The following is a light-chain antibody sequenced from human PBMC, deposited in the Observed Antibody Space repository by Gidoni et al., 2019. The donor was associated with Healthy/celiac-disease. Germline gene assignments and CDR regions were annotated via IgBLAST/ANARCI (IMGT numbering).Light chain of an antibody. CDR1: QSIRSW. Sequence: DIQMTQSPSTLSASVGDRVTITCRASQSIRSWLAWYQQKPGKAPKLLIYKASSLESGVPSRFSGSGSGTEFTLTISSLQPVDFATYYCQQYNSWWTFGQGTKVEIK. CDR2: KAS. CDR3: QQYNSWWT. J-gene: IGKJ1*01. V-gene: IGKV1-5*03.